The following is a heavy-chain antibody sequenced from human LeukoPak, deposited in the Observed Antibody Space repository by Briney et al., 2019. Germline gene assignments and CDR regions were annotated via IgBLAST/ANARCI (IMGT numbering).Heavy chain of an antibody. CDR2: ISSSSSTI. J-gene: IGHJ6*02. CDR3: ARELWTRSSGWSLGV. D-gene: IGHD6-19*01. CDR1: GFTFSGYW. Sequence: GGSLRLSCVASGFTFSGYWMSWVRQAPGKGLEWVSYISSSSSTIYYADSVKGRFTISRDNAKNSLYLQMNSLRAEDTAVYYCARELWTRSSGWSLGVWGQGTTVTVSS. V-gene: IGHV3-48*04.